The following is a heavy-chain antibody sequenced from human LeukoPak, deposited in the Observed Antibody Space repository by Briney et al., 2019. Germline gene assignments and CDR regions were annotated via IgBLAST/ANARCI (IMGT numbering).Heavy chain of an antibody. V-gene: IGHV3-30*03. CDR1: GFTFSSYW. CDR2: ILSDGSIQ. Sequence: PGGSLRLSCAASGFTFSSYWMSWVRQAPGKGLEWVAVILSDGSIQNTADSVRGRFIISRDNSKNTLFLQMNRLRTEDTAVYYCARGAILGGYYLIDDWGQGTLVTVSS. D-gene: IGHD1-26*01. J-gene: IGHJ4*02. CDR3: ARGAILGGYYLIDD.